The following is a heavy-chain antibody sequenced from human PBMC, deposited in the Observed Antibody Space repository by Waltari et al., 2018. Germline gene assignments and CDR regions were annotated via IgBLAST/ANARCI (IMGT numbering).Heavy chain of an antibody. CDR2: INHSGST. CDR1: GGSFSGYY. CDR3: ARRVVGSCYGN. Sequence: QVQLQQWGAGLLKPSETLSLTCAVYGGSFSGYYWSWIRQPPGKGLEWIGEINHSGSTNYNPSLKSRVTISVDTSKNQFSLKLSSVTAADTAVYYCARRVVGSCYGNWGQGTLVTVSS. D-gene: IGHD2-15*01. J-gene: IGHJ4*02. V-gene: IGHV4-34*01.